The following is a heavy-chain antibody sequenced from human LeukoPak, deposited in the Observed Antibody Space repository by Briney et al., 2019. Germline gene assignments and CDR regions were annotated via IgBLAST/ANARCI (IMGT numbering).Heavy chain of an antibody. D-gene: IGHD5-12*01. V-gene: IGHV4-39*07. Sequence: PSETLSLTCTVSGGSISSSSYYWGWIRQPPGKGLEWIGSIYYSGSTYYNPSLKSRVTISVDTSKNQFSLKLSSVTAADTAVYYCAREGLLDIVATANWFDPWGQGTLVTVSS. CDR2: IYYSGST. CDR1: GGSISSSSYY. CDR3: AREGLLDIVATANWFDP. J-gene: IGHJ5*02.